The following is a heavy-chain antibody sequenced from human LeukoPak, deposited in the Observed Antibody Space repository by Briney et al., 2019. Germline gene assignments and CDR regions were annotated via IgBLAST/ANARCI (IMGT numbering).Heavy chain of an antibody. V-gene: IGHV4-59*12. CDR2: IYYSGST. CDR1: GGSISSYY. J-gene: IGHJ6*03. Sequence: SETLSLTCTVSGGSISSYYWSWVRQPPGKGLEWIGYIYYSGSTNYNPSLKSRVTISLDTSRNQFSLKLNSVTAADTAVYYCAVSYYYYYMDVWGKGTTVTVSS. CDR3: AVSYYYYYMDV.